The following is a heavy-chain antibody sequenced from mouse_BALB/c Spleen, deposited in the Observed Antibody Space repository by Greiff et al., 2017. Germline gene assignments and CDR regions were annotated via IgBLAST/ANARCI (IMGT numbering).Heavy chain of an antibody. J-gene: IGHJ4*01. V-gene: IGHV1-7*01. CDR3: ARTGAMDY. Sequence: QVQLQQSGAELAKPGASVKMSCKASGYTFTSYWMHWVKQRPGQGLEWIGYINTSTGYTEYNQKFKDKATLTADKSSSTAYMQLSSLTSEDSAVYYCARTGAMDYWGQGTSVTVSS. CDR1: GYTFTSYW. CDR2: INTSTGYT.